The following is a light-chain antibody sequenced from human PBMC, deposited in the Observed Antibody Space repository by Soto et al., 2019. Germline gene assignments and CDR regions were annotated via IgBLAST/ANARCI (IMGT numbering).Light chain of an antibody. V-gene: IGKV1-5*03. J-gene: IGKJ1*01. CDR3: LQYNSYSPWT. CDR1: QSISSW. Sequence: DIQMTQSPSTLSASVGDRVTITCRASQSISSWLAWYQQKPGKAPKLLIYKASSLESGVPLTFSCRGSWTELTLTISSRQPDDFATCYCLQYNSYSPWTFGRGTKVEI. CDR2: KAS.